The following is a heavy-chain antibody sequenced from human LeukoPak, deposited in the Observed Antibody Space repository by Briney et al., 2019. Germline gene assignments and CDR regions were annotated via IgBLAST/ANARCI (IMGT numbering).Heavy chain of an antibody. CDR2: ISGSGGST. D-gene: IGHD6-19*01. J-gene: IGHJ3*02. V-gene: IGHV3-23*01. CDR3: AKSREEDDGWYPDNDAFDI. CDR1: GFTFSSYA. Sequence: GGSLRLSCAASGFTFSSYAMSWVRQAPGKGLEWVSAISGSGGSTYYADSVKGRFTISRDNSKNTLYLQMNSLRAEDTAVYYCAKSREEDDGWYPDNDAFDIWGQGTMVTVSS.